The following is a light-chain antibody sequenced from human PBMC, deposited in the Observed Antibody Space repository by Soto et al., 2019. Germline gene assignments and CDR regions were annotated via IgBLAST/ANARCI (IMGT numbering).Light chain of an antibody. V-gene: IGKV3-15*01. Sequence: EIVLTSFPATSSESKGERATLSCRASQSVSSNLAWYQQKPGQAPRLLIYGASTRATGIPARFSGSGSGTEFTLTISSLQSEDFAVYYCQQYNNWPRTFGQGTKV. CDR2: GAS. J-gene: IGKJ1*01. CDR3: QQYNNWPRT. CDR1: QSVSSN.